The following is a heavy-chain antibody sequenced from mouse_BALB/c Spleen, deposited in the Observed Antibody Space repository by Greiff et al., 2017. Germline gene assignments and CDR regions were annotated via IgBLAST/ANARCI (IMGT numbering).Heavy chain of an antibody. CDR3: AANWDVFDV. Sequence: EVMLVESGGGLVQPGGSRKLSCAASGFTFSSFGMHWVRQAPEKGLEWVAYISSGSSTIYYADTVKGRFTISRDNPKNTLFLQMTSLRSEDTAMYYCAANWDVFDVWGAGTTVTVSS. CDR2: ISSGSSTI. D-gene: IGHD4-1*01. J-gene: IGHJ1*01. CDR1: GFTFSSFG. V-gene: IGHV5-17*02.